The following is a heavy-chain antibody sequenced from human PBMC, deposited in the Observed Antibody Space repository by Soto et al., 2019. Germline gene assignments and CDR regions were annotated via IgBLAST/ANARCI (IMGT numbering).Heavy chain of an antibody. V-gene: IGHV4-34*01. Sequence: KQSPTLSLTCAVYGGSFSGYYWSWIRQPPGKGLEWIGEINHSGSTNYNPSLKSRVTISVDTSKNQFSLKLSSVTAADTAVYYCARDPLWFGELYGAVWGKGTTVTVSS. J-gene: IGHJ6*04. CDR1: GGSFSGYY. CDR3: ARDPLWFGELYGAV. D-gene: IGHD3-10*01. CDR2: INHSGST.